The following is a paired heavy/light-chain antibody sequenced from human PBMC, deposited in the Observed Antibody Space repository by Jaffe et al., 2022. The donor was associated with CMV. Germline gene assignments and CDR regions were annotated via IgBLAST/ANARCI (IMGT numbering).Heavy chain of an antibody. J-gene: IGHJ6*02. V-gene: IGHV1-8*01. CDR3: ARRIVVVVAANKYYYYYYGMDV. D-gene: IGHD2-15*01. Sequence: QVQLVQSGAEVKKPGASVKVSCKASGYTFTSYDINWVRQATGQGLEWMGWMNPNSGNTGYAQKFQGRVTMTRNTSISTAYMELSSLRSEDTAVYYCARRIVVVVAANKYYYYYYGMDVWGQGTTVTVSS. CDR1: GYTFTSYD. CDR2: MNPNSGNT.
Light chain of an antibody. Sequence: DIQMTQSPSTLSASVGDRVTITCRASQSISSWLAWYQQKPGKAPKLLIYKASSLESGVPSRFSGSGSGTEFTLTISSLQPDDFATYYCQQYNSYSVTFGQGTKVEIK. CDR1: QSISSW. J-gene: IGKJ1*01. V-gene: IGKV1-5*03. CDR2: KAS. CDR3: QQYNSYSVT.